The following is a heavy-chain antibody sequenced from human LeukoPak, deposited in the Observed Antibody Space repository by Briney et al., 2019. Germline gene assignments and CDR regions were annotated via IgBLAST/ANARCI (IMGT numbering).Heavy chain of an antibody. CDR2: INHSGST. Sequence: SETLSLTCAVYGGSFSGYYWSWIRQPPGKGLGWIGEINHSGSTNYNPSLKSRVTISVDTSKNQFSLKLSSVTAADTAVYYCARGDYYYYYMDVWGKGTTVTISS. CDR1: GGSFSGYY. V-gene: IGHV4-34*01. CDR3: ARGDYYYYYMDV. J-gene: IGHJ6*03.